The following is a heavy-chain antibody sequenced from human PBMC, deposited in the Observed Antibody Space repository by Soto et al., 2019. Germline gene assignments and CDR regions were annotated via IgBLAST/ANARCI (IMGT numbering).Heavy chain of an antibody. CDR2: IIPVLGTT. CDR3: AAGGSNGYIR. J-gene: IGHJ4*02. CDR1: RDTFNDYA. Sequence: QVQLVQSGAEGRKPGSSVKVACKASRDTFNDYAITWVRQAPGQGLEWMGGIIPVLGTTKYAQKFQGRVTMTAKESTSTAYKELNRHTSEDRAVYYCAAGGSNGYIRWGQGTQVSVSS. D-gene: IGHD3-10*02. V-gene: IGHV1-69*01.